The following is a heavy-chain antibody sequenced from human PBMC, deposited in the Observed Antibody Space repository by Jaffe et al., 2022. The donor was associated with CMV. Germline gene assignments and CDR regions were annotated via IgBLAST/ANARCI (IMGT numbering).Heavy chain of an antibody. CDR1: GGSFSGYY. D-gene: IGHD6-19*01. V-gene: IGHV4-34*01. CDR3: ARGLGGWSSRRYFDL. J-gene: IGHJ2*01. CDR2: INHSGST. Sequence: QVQLQQWGAGLLKPSETLSLTCAVYGGSFSGYYWSWIRQPPGKGLEWIGEINHSGSTNYNPSLKSRVTISVDTSKNQFSLKLSSVTAADTAVYYCARGLGGWSSRRYFDLWGRGTLVTVSS.